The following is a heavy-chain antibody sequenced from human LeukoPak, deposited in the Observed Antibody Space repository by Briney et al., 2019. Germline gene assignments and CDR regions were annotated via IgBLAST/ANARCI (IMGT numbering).Heavy chain of an antibody. D-gene: IGHD2-8*01. CDR1: GFTFSSYA. V-gene: IGHV3-23*01. CDR2: ISGSGGST. Sequence: PGGSLRLSCAASGFTFSSYAMSWVRQAPGKGLEWVSAISGSGGSTYYADSVKGRFTISRDNSKNTLYLQMNSLRAEDTAVYYCARRTYPGGYYYMDVWGKGTTVTISS. J-gene: IGHJ6*03. CDR3: ARRTYPGGYYYMDV.